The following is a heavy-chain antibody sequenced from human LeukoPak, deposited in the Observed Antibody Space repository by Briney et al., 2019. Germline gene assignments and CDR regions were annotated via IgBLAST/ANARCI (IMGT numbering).Heavy chain of an antibody. CDR1: SGSISSGRYY. D-gene: IGHD2-15*01. CDR2: IYTSGST. Sequence: NSSQTLSLTCTVSSGSISSGRYYWSWIRQPAGKGREWIGRIYTSGSTKYNPSLKSRVTISVDTSKNQFSLKLSSVTAADTAVYFCARGVVGCSGGSCYASLFDYWGQGTLVTVSS. V-gene: IGHV4-61*02. J-gene: IGHJ4*02. CDR3: ARGVVGCSGGSCYASLFDY.